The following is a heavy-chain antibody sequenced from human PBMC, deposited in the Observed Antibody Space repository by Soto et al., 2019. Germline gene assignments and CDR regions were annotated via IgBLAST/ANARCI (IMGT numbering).Heavy chain of an antibody. CDR1: GGTFSSYA. CDR3: ARFLGSSSSPGVDY. V-gene: IGHV1-69*01. Sequence: QVQLVQSGAEVKKPGSSVKVSCKASGGTFSSYAISWVRQAPGQGLEWMGGIIPIFGTANYAQKFQGRVTITADESTSTADMELRSLRSEDTAVYYSARFLGSSSSPGVDYWGQGSLVTVSS. D-gene: IGHD6-6*01. CDR2: IIPIFGTA. J-gene: IGHJ4*02.